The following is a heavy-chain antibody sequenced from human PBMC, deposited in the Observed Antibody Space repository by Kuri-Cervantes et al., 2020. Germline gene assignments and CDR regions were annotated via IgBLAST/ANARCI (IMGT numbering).Heavy chain of an antibody. CDR3: ARDHSSSWESPIFDY. CDR2: ISSSGSTI. V-gene: IGHV3-48*03. Sequence: LSLTCAASGFTFSSYEMNWVRQAPGKGLEWVSYISSSGSTIYYADSVKGRFTISRDNAKNSLYLQMNSLRAEDTAVYYCARDHSSSWESPIFDYWGQGTLVTVSS. CDR1: GFTFSSYE. D-gene: IGHD6-13*01. J-gene: IGHJ4*02.